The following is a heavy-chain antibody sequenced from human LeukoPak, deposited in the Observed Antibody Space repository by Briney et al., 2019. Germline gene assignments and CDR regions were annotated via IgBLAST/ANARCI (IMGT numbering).Heavy chain of an antibody. Sequence: SVKVSCKASGGTFSSYAISWVRQAPGQGLEWMGGIIPIFGTANYAQKFQGRVTITADESTSTAYMELSSLRPEDTAVYYCARGLYDFWSGYLENYFDYWGQGTLVTVSS. CDR2: IIPIFGTA. J-gene: IGHJ4*02. D-gene: IGHD3-3*01. CDR1: GGTFSSYA. V-gene: IGHV1-69*13. CDR3: ARGLYDFWSGYLENYFDY.